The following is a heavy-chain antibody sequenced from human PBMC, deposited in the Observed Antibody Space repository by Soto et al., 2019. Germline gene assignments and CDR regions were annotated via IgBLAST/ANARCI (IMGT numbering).Heavy chain of an antibody. CDR2: IGTAGDT. J-gene: IGHJ4*02. V-gene: IGHV3-13*01. CDR3: ARSPVAWGGDGYNYYFDY. Sequence: PGGSLRLSCAASGSTFSSYDMHWVRQATGKGLEWASAIGTAGDTYYPGSVKGRFTISRENAKNSLYLQMNSLRAGDTAVYYCARSPVAWGGDGYNYYFDYWGQGTLVTVS. CDR1: GSTFSSYD. D-gene: IGHD5-12*01.